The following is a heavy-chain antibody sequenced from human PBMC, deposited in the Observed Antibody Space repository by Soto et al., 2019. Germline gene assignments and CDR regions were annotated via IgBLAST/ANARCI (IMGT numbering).Heavy chain of an antibody. J-gene: IGHJ4*02. CDR3: AKLAHPRFLYYFEY. D-gene: IGHD3-10*01. Sequence: PLRLSCTASEFTFSSYAWSWVRQTPGKGLEWFSAISGSGGSTYYADSVKGRFTISRDNSKNTLYLQMNSLRAEDTAVYYCAKLAHPRFLYYFEYWGQGTLVTVSS. V-gene: IGHV3-23*01. CDR1: EFTFSSYA. CDR2: ISGSGGST.